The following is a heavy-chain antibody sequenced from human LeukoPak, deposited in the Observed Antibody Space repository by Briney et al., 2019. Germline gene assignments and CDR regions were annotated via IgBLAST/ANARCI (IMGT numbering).Heavy chain of an antibody. J-gene: IGHJ4*02. CDR1: GGTLSSYA. Sequence: GASLKLSCKASGGTLSSYAISWVRQAPGQGLEWMGGIIPIFGTANYAQKFQGRVTITTDESTSTAYMEVSSLRSEDTAVYYCASQEGGATPGPFDYWGQGTLVTVSS. CDR2: IIPIFGTA. V-gene: IGHV1-69*05. D-gene: IGHD1-26*01. CDR3: ASQEGGATPGPFDY.